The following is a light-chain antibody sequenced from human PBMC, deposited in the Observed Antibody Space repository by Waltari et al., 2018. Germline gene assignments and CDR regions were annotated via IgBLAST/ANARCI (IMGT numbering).Light chain of an antibody. CDR2: RTY. CDR1: QSVNNF. Sequence: EIVLTQSPATLSLSPGEGATLSCRASQSVNNFLAWYQQKPGQAPRLLIYRTYNRATGLPAMFSGSGSGSDFTLTISSLEPEDFAVYYCQQRAAWPNTFGQGTKLEIK. J-gene: IGKJ2*01. CDR3: QQRAAWPNT. V-gene: IGKV3-11*01.